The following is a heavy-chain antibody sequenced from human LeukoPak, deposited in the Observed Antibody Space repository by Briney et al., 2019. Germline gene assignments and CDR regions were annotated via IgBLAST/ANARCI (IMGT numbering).Heavy chain of an antibody. J-gene: IGHJ4*02. CDR2: ISSGGDAT. Sequence: GRTLRLSCAASRFTFTSYAISCVRQAPGEGLYCGLAISSGGDATNYADSVKGRFTISRDNSKNTLFLHMNSLRAEDTAVYFCAKRDARGRYYFDSWGLGTLVTVSS. V-gene: IGHV3-23*01. CDR1: RFTFTSYA. D-gene: IGHD2-2*01. CDR3: AKRDARGRYYFDS.